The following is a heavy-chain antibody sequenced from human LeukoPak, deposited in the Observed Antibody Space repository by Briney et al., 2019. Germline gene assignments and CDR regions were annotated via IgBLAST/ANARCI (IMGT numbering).Heavy chain of an antibody. J-gene: IGHJ4*02. CDR3: AKLREYQLLLYFDY. CDR1: GFTFSSYA. Sequence: GGSLRLSCAASGFTFSSYAMSWVRQAPGKGLEWVSAISGSGGSTYYADSVKGRFTISRDNSKNALYLQMNSLRAEDTAVYYCAKLREYQLLLYFDYWGQGTLVTVSS. CDR2: ISGSGGST. D-gene: IGHD2-2*01. V-gene: IGHV3-23*01.